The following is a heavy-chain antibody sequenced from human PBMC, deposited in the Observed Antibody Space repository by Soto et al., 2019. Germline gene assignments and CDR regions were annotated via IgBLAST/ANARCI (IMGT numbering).Heavy chain of an antibody. V-gene: IGHV4-61*01. Sequence: PSETLSLTCTVSGGSVSSGSYYWSWIRQPPGKGLEWIGYIYYSGSTNYNPSLKSRVTISVDTSKNQSSLKLSSVTAADTAVYYCARDLWSGGSHYWGQGTLVTVSS. CDR3: ARDLWSGGSHY. CDR2: IYYSGST. CDR1: GGSVSSGSYY. D-gene: IGHD2-21*01. J-gene: IGHJ4*02.